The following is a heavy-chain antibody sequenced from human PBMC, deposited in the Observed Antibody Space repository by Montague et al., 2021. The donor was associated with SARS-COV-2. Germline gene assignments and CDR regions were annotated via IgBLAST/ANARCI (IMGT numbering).Heavy chain of an antibody. V-gene: IGHV4-31*03. CDR3: ARGVSYGSGFLSE. D-gene: IGHD3-10*01. Sequence: TLSLTCNVSGDSISGSRHFWNWIRQHPGKGLEWTGYIYHTGTTHYRPSLKSRATLSVDISQNQFSLKLNSMTAADTAIYYCARGVSYGSGFLSEWGPGTLVIVSS. CDR1: GDSISGSRHF. CDR2: IYHTGTT. J-gene: IGHJ4*02.